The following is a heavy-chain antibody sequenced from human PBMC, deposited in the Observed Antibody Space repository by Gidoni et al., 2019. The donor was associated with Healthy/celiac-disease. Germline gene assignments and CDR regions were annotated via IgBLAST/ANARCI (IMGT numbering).Heavy chain of an antibody. CDR1: GYTFTSYG. CDR2: ISAYNGNT. CDR3: ARAPRIAVAGPNWFDP. Sequence: QVQLVKPEAEVKKPGASVTVSCKASGYTFTSYGISWVRQAPGQGLEWMGWISAYNGNTNYAQKLQGRVTMTTDTSTSTAFMELRSLRSDDTAVYYCARAPRIAVAGPNWFDPWGQGTLVTVSS. V-gene: IGHV1-18*01. D-gene: IGHD6-19*01. J-gene: IGHJ5*02.